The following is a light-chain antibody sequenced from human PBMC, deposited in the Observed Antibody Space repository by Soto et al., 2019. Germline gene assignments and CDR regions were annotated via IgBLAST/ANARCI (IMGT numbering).Light chain of an antibody. CDR1: QSVSSSY. CDR2: GAA. V-gene: IGKV3-20*01. CDR3: HQYGTSPPWT. Sequence: EIVLTQSPGTLSLSPGERATLSCRASQSVSSSYLAWYQQKPGQAPRVRIYGAASKATGPPDRVSGGGSGTDLTLTISRLEAEDFAVYYCHQYGTSPPWTFGQGTKVDIK. J-gene: IGKJ1*01.